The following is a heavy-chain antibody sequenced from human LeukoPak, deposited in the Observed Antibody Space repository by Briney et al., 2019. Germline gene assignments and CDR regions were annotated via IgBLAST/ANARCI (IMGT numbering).Heavy chain of an antibody. CDR1: GFTFSSYA. Sequence: GESLRLSCEASGFTFSSYAMSWVRQAPGKGLEWVSAVTASAGNTYYADSVKGRFTISRDNSKNTLYLQVNSLRAEDTAVYYCAKGDYYGSGSTFKNGMDVWGQGTTVTVSS. J-gene: IGHJ6*02. CDR2: VTASAGNT. D-gene: IGHD3-10*01. V-gene: IGHV3-23*01. CDR3: AKGDYYGSGSTFKNGMDV.